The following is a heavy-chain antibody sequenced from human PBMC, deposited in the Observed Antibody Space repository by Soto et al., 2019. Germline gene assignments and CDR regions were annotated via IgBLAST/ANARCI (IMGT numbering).Heavy chain of an antibody. CDR3: ARDSCSGGSCYCP. J-gene: IGHJ5*02. Sequence: GASVKVSCKASGYTFTSYAMHWVRQAPGQRLEWMGWINAGNGTANYAQKFQGRVTITADESTSTAYMELSSLRSEDTAVYYCARDSCSGGSCYCPWGQGTLVTVSS. D-gene: IGHD2-15*01. CDR1: GYTFTSYA. V-gene: IGHV1-3*01. CDR2: INAGNGTA.